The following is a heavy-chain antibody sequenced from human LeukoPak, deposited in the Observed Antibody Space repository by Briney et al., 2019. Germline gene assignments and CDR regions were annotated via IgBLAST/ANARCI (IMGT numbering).Heavy chain of an antibody. Sequence: ASVKVSCKASGGTFSSYAISWVRQAPGQGLEWMGGIIPIFGTANYAQKFQGRVTITADESTSTAYMELSSLRSEDTAVYYCARDGGRLQLDAFDIWGPGTMVTVSS. CDR3: ARDGGRLQLDAFDI. D-gene: IGHD4-11*01. J-gene: IGHJ3*02. CDR2: IIPIFGTA. CDR1: GGTFSSYA. V-gene: IGHV1-69*13.